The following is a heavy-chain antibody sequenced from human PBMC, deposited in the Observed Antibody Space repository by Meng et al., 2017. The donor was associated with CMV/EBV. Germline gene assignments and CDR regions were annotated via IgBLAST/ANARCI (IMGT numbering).Heavy chain of an antibody. CDR1: GFTFSSYG. Sequence: GGSLRLSCAASGFTFSSYGMHWVRQAPGKGLEWVAFIRYDGSNKYYADSVKGRFTISRDNSKNTLYPQMNSLRAEDTAVYYCAKEGTGRVTAVGATLFDYWGQGTLVTVSS. V-gene: IGHV3-30*02. CDR2: IRYDGSNK. CDR3: AKEGTGRVTAVGATLFDY. D-gene: IGHD1-26*01. J-gene: IGHJ4*02.